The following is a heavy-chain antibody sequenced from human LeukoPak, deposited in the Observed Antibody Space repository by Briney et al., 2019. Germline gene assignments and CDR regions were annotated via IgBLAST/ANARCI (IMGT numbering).Heavy chain of an antibody. V-gene: IGHV1-8*01. CDR1: GYTFTSYD. CDR3: ARDEVVAAPNYFGMVV. Sequence: GASVKVSCKASGYTFTSYDVNWVRQATGQGLELMGWMNPNSGNTGLAQKFQGRVTLTRDTSLSTAYMELSNLRSDDTAVYYCARDEVVAAPNYFGMVVWGQGTTVSVSS. D-gene: IGHD2-15*01. CDR2: MNPNSGNT. J-gene: IGHJ6*02.